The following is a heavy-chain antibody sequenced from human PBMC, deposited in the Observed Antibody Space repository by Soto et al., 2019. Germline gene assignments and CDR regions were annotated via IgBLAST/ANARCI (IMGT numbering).Heavy chain of an antibody. Sequence: QVPLVESGGGVVQPGRSLRLSCAASGFTFSSYGMHWVRQAPGKGLEWVAVIWYDGSNKYYADSVKGRFTISRDNSKNTLYLQMNSLRAEDTAVYYCAREWEIAAAGNRNWFDPWGQGTLVTVSS. J-gene: IGHJ5*02. CDR1: GFTFSSYG. CDR2: IWYDGSNK. V-gene: IGHV3-33*01. CDR3: AREWEIAAAGNRNWFDP. D-gene: IGHD6-13*01.